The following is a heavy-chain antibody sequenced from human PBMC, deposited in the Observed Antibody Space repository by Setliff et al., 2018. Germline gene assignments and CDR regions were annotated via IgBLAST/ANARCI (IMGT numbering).Heavy chain of an antibody. CDR2: INPNSGNT. V-gene: IGHV1-8*02. D-gene: IGHD3-3*01. CDR1: GYTFTNYD. J-gene: IGHJ4*02. CDR3: ARGPRHNFWSGYYLVAVNY. Sequence: GASVKVSCKASGYTFTNYDINWVRQATGQGLEWMGWINPNSGNTGYAQNFQGRVTMTRNTSISTAYMELSSLRFEDTAVYYCARGPRHNFWSGYYLVAVNYWGQGTLVTVS.